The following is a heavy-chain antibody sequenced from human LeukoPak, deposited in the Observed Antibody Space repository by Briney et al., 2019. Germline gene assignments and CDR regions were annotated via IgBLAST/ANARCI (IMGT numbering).Heavy chain of an antibody. CDR3: ARDGGIAVAGSHFNY. CDR1: GGSISSSSYY. CDR2: IYYSGST. V-gene: IGHV4-39*07. D-gene: IGHD6-19*01. J-gene: IGHJ4*02. Sequence: SETLSLTCTVSGGSISSSSYYWGWIRQPPGKGLEWIGSIYYSGSTYYNPSLKSRVTISVDTSKNQFSLKLSSVTAADTAVYYCARDGGIAVAGSHFNYWGQGTLVTVSS.